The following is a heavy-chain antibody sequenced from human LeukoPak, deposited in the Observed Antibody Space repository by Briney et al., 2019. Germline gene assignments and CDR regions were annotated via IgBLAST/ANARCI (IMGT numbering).Heavy chain of an antibody. CDR1: GYTFTSYA. D-gene: IGHD7-27*01. CDR2: INPNTGNP. Sequence: ASVKVSCKASGYTFTSYAMNWVRQAPGQGLEWMGWINPNTGNPTYAQGFTGRFVFSLDTSVSTAYLQISSLKAEDTAVYYCARSGSSGEDYYYYGMDVWGQGTTVTVSS. V-gene: IGHV7-4-1*02. CDR3: ARSGSSGEDYYYYGMDV. J-gene: IGHJ6*02.